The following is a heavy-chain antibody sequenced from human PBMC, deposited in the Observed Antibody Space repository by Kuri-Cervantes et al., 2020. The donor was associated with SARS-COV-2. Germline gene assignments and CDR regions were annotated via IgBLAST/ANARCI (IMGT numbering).Heavy chain of an antibody. V-gene: IGHV3-30*02. Sequence: GESLKTSCAASGFTFSSYGMHWVRQAPGKGLEWVAFIHYDGSNQYYADSVKGRFTISRDNSKNTLYLQMNSLRAEDTAVYYCAKDPNWDYWGQGTLVTVSS. CDR2: IHYDGSNQ. J-gene: IGHJ4*02. D-gene: IGHD1-1*01. CDR3: AKDPNWDY. CDR1: GFTFSSYG.